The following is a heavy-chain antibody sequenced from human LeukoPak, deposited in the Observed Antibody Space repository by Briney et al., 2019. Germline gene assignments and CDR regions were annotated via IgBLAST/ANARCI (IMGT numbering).Heavy chain of an antibody. D-gene: IGHD6-6*01. CDR1: GFTFSSYS. V-gene: IGHV3-21*01. CDR3: ARTIRGIAARGFDY. CDR2: ISSSSSYI. J-gene: IGHJ4*02. Sequence: PGGSLRLSCAASGFTFSSYSMNWVRQAPGKGLEWVSSISSSSSYIYYADSVKGRITISRDNAKNSLYLQMNSLRAEDTAVYYCARTIRGIAARGFDYWGQGTLVTVSS.